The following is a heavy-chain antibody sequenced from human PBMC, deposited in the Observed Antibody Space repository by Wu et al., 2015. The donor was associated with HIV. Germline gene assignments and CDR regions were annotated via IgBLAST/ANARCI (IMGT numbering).Heavy chain of an antibody. CDR3: ASPRSPGFSSAWPTYFDY. Sequence: QVHLVQFGGEVKKPGSSVKVTCKASGDGFTSYAVSWVRQAPGQGLEWMGGIIPLFGTTDYAQIFQGRVTITTDESTSTAYMRLSSLRSEDTAVYYCASPRSPGFSSAWPTYFDYWGQGTLVTVSS. V-gene: IGHV1-69*05. J-gene: IGHJ4*02. D-gene: IGHD6-19*01. CDR2: IIPLFGTT. CDR1: GDGFTSYA.